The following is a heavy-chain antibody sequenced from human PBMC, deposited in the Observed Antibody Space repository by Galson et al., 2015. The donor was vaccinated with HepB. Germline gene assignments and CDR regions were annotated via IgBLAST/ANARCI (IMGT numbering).Heavy chain of an antibody. CDR1: GFTFDDYA. Sequence: SLRLSCAAAGFTFDDYAMHWVRQAPGKGLEWVSGISWNSDTIGYADSVRGRFTISRDNAKNSLYLQMNSLRLDDTALYYCVKDRVEFYNGPGTDGFDIWGQGTMVTVS. CDR3: VKDRVEFYNGPGTDGFDI. CDR2: ISWNSDTI. V-gene: IGHV3-9*01. J-gene: IGHJ3*02. D-gene: IGHD3-10*01.